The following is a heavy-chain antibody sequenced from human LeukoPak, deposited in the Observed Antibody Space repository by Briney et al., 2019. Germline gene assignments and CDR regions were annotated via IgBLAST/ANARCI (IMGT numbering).Heavy chain of an antibody. D-gene: IGHD3-22*01. J-gene: IGHJ4*02. CDR3: ARDYYDSSGYYEDY. CDR1: GYTFTSYG. V-gene: IGHV1-18*01. CDR2: ISAYNGNT. Sequence: ASVKVSCKASGYTFTSYGISWVRQAPGQGLERMGWISAYNGNTNYAQKLQGRVTMTTDTSTSTAYMELRSLRSDDTAVYYCARDYYDSSGYYEDYWGQGTLVTVSS.